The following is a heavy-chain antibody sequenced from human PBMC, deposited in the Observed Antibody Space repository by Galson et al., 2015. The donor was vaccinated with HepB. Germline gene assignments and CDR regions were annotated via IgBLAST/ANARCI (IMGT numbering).Heavy chain of an antibody. CDR3: ARDRKHSSGWGDAFDI. D-gene: IGHD6-19*01. J-gene: IGHJ4*02. CDR2: ISSSSSYI. Sequence: SLRLSCAASGFTFSSYSMNWVRQAPGKGLEWVSSISSSSSYIYYADSVKGRFTISRDNAKNSLYLQMNSLRAEDTAVYYCARDRKHSSGWGDAFDIWGQGTLVTVSS. V-gene: IGHV3-21*01. CDR1: GFTFSSYS.